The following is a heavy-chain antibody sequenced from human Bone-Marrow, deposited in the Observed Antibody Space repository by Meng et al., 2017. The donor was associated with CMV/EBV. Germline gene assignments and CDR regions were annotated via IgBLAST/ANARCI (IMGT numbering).Heavy chain of an antibody. CDR1: GFTFSSFG. CDR2: IRSDSSNT. J-gene: IGHJ6*01. CDR3: ARRVNIPHYYGMDV. V-gene: IGHV3-30*02. D-gene: IGHD2-8*01. Sequence: GESLKISCAASGFTFSSFGMHWVRQPPGEGLEWVAFIRSDSSNTYYADSVKGRFTISRDNSKNTLYLQMNSLRAEDTAVYYCARRVNIPHYYGMDVWGQGTTVTVSS.